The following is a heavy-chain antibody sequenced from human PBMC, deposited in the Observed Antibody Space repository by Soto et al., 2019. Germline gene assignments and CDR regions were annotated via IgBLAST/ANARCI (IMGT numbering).Heavy chain of an antibody. J-gene: IGHJ5*02. Sequence: GGSLRLSCAASGFTFSDYYMSWIRQAPGKGLEWVSYISSSGSTIYYADSVKGRFTISRDNAKNSLYLQMNSLRAEDTAVYYCARDARSTGYSYGYCWFDPWGQGTLVTVSS. CDR3: ARDARSTGYSYGYCWFDP. D-gene: IGHD5-18*01. CDR2: ISSSGSTI. CDR1: GFTFSDYY. V-gene: IGHV3-11*01.